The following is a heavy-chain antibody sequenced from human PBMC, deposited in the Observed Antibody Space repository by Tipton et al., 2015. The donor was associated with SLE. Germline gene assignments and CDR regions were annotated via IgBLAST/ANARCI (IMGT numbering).Heavy chain of an antibody. D-gene: IGHD2-2*01. CDR3: AKDIVVVPAAHFDY. CDR1: GFTFSSYA. J-gene: IGHJ4*02. CDR2: ISGSGGST. V-gene: IGHV3-23*01. Sequence: GSLRLSCAASGFTFSSYAMSWVRQAPGKGLKWVSAISGSGGSTYYADSVKGRFTISRDNSKNTLYLQMNSLRAEDTAVYYCAKDIVVVPAAHFDYWGQGTLVTVSS.